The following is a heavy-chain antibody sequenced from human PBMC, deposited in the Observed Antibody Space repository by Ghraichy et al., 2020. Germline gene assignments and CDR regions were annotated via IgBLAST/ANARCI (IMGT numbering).Heavy chain of an antibody. V-gene: IGHV3-23*01. CDR1: GFTFSNYA. CDR2: ISGSSDST. Sequence: GGSLRLSCAASGFTFSNYAMSWVRQAPGKGLEWVSSISGSSDSTYYADSVKGRFTISRDNSKNTLALQMKSLRAEDTAVYYCAKIITSYRSSWYSAMDVWGQGTTVTVSS. J-gene: IGHJ6*02. CDR3: AKIITSYRSSWYSAMDV. D-gene: IGHD6-13*01.